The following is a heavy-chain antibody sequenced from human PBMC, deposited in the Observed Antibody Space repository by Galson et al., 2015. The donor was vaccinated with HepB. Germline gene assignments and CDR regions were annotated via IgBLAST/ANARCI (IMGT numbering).Heavy chain of an antibody. CDR1: GFTFSNYG. Sequence: SLRLSCAASGFTFSNYGMHWVRQAPGKGLEWVAIIWYDESNKYYADSVKGRFTISRDNSKNTLYLQMNTLRVEDTALYYCARADIGTSGTFPKFDPWGQGTLVTVSS. CDR3: ARADIGTSGTFPKFDP. J-gene: IGHJ5*02. CDR2: IWYDESNK. D-gene: IGHD5-12*01. V-gene: IGHV3-33*01.